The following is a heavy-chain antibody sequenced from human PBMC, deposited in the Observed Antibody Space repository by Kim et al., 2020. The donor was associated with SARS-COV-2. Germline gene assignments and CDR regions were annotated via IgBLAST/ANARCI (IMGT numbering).Heavy chain of an antibody. D-gene: IGHD6-13*01. Sequence: GGSLRLSCAASGFTFSSYAMHWVRQAPGKGLEYVSAISSNGGSTYYANSVKGRFTISRDNSKNTLYLQMGSLRAEDMAVYYCARDGSSSWYFFFDYWGQGTLVTVSS. CDR1: GFTFSSYA. CDR2: ISSNGGST. V-gene: IGHV3-64*01. J-gene: IGHJ4*02. CDR3: ARDGSSSWYFFFDY.